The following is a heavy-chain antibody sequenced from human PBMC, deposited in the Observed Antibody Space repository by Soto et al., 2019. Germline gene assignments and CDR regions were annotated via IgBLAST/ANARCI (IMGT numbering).Heavy chain of an antibody. Sequence: QVQHVQSGAEVKKPGASVKVSCKASGYTFTSYAMHWVRQAPGQRLEWMGWINAGNGNTKYSQKFQGRVTITRDTSASTAYMELSSLRSEDTAVYYCARASIAVAGTFYFDYWGQGTLVTVSS. D-gene: IGHD6-19*01. CDR3: ARASIAVAGTFYFDY. CDR2: INAGNGNT. CDR1: GYTFTSYA. V-gene: IGHV1-3*01. J-gene: IGHJ4*02.